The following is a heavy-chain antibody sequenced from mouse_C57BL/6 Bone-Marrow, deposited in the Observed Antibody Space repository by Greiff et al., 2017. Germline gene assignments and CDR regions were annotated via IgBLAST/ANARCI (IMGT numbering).Heavy chain of an antibody. V-gene: IGHV1-81*01. CDR3: ASGNEAYYSKGGFAY. J-gene: IGHJ3*01. D-gene: IGHD2-5*01. CDR1: GYTFTSYG. Sequence: QVQLQQSGAELARPGASVKLSCKASGYTFTSYGISWVKQRTGQGLEWIGEIYPRSGNTYYNEKFKGKATLTADKSSSPASMELRSLTSEDSAVYFCASGNEAYYSKGGFAYWGQGTLVTVSA. CDR2: IYPRSGNT.